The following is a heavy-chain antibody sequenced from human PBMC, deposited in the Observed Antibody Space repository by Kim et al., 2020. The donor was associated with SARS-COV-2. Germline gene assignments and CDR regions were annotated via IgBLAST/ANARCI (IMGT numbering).Heavy chain of an antibody. CDR2: IYYSGST. D-gene: IGHD6-13*01. CDR1: GGSISSYY. V-gene: IGHV4-59*01. Sequence: SETLSLTCTVSGGSISSYYWSWIRQPPGKGLEWIGYIYYSGSTKYNPSLKSRVNISVDMSKNQFSLKLSAVTAADTAVYYCARATDKYSSNWYRWFDPWGQGTLVTVSS. J-gene: IGHJ5*02. CDR3: ARATDKYSSNWYRWFDP.